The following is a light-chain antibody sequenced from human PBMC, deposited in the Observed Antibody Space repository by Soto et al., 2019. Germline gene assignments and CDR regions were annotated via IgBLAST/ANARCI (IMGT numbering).Light chain of an antibody. V-gene: IGLV2-14*01. Sequence: QSALTQPASVSGSPGQSITISCTGTSSDVGGYNYVSWYQQHPGKAPKLMIYDVSNRPSGVSNRFSGSKSGNTASLTISGLQAEDEADYCCSSYTSSSTEYVFGTGTKLTVL. CDR3: SSYTSSSTEYV. J-gene: IGLJ1*01. CDR1: SSDVGGYNY. CDR2: DVS.